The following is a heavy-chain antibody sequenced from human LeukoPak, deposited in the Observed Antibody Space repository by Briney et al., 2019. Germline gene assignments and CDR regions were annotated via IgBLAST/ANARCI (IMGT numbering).Heavy chain of an antibody. J-gene: IGHJ4*02. CDR2: ISSSGGLT. Sequence: GGSLRLPCAASGFTFSNFAMNWVRQAPGKGLEWVTAISSSGGLTFYADSVKGRFTVSRDNSKSTLYLQMNSLRVEDTAVYYCAKVISGWYPFGDWGQGTLVTVSS. V-gene: IGHV3-23*01. CDR1: GFTFSNFA. CDR3: AKVISGWYPFGD. D-gene: IGHD6-19*01.